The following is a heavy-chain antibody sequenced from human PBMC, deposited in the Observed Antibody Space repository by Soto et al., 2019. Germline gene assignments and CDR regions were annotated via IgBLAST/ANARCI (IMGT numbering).Heavy chain of an antibody. D-gene: IGHD3-22*01. J-gene: IGHJ4*02. V-gene: IGHV4-59*08. Sequence: PSETLSLTCTVSGGSISSYYWSWIRQPPGKGLEWIGYIYYSGSTNYNPSLKSRVTISVDTSKNQFSLTLSSVTAADTAVYYCARGGGSTYDNLEFDFWGQGTLVTVSS. CDR2: IYYSGST. CDR1: GGSISSYY. CDR3: ARGGGSTYDNLEFDF.